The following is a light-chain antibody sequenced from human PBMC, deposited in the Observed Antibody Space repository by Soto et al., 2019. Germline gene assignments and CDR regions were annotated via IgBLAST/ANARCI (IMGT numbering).Light chain of an antibody. V-gene: IGKV1-6*01. Sequence: IQITHFPSSLSASVGDRVTITWRASQGIRNDLGWYQQKSGRAPKLLIFGASTLQSGVPSRFSGSGSGTDFTLTISSLQPEDFATYFCLHDYNYPYTFGQGTKV. CDR3: LHDYNYPYT. J-gene: IGKJ2*01. CDR2: GAS. CDR1: QGIRND.